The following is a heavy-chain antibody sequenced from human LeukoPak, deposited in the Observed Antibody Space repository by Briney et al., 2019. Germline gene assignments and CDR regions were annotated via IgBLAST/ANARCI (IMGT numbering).Heavy chain of an antibody. D-gene: IGHD3-10*01. CDR2: MYYSGGT. CDR3: ARHGGSGSYYNWFDP. CDR1: GGSIRSYY. Sequence: SETLSLTCTVSGGSIRSYYWSWIRQPPGKGLEWIGYMYYSGGTNYNPSLKSRITISVDRSKNQFSLKLSSVTAADTAVYYCARHGGSGSYYNWFDPWGQGTLVTVSS. J-gene: IGHJ5*02. V-gene: IGHV4-59*08.